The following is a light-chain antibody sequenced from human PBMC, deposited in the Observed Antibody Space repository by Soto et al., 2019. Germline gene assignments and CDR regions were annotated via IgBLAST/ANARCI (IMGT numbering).Light chain of an antibody. CDR1: QSVSSN. V-gene: IGKV3-15*01. CDR3: QQYNNWPWT. Sequence: EIVKTQAPATLSVSPGGRATLSCWASQSVSSNLAWYQRKPGQAPRLLIYGASTRATGIPVRFSGSGSGTEFTLTISSLQSEDFAVYYCQQYNNWPWTFGQGTKV. CDR2: GAS. J-gene: IGKJ1*01.